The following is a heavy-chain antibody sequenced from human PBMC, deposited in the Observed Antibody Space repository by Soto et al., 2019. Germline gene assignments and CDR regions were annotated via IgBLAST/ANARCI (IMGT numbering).Heavy chain of an antibody. D-gene: IGHD5-18*01. CDR3: ASGAAMVTAPYGMDV. CDR1: GGTFSSYA. Sequence: ASVKVSCKASGGTFSSYAISWVRQAPGQGLEWMGGIIPIFGTANYAQKFQGRVTITADESTSTAYMELSSLRSEDTAVYYCASGAAMVTAPYGMDVWGQGTTVTVSS. J-gene: IGHJ6*02. CDR2: IIPIFGTA. V-gene: IGHV1-69*13.